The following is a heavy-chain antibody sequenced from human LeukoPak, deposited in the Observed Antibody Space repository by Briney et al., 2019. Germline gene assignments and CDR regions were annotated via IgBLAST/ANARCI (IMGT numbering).Heavy chain of an antibody. V-gene: IGHV3-21*01. J-gene: IGHJ6*04. Sequence: GGSLRLSCAASGFTFSSYSMNWVRQAPGKGLEWVSSISSSSSYIYYADSVKGRFTISRDNAKNSLYQQMNSLRAEDTAVYYCARAGFVAAAGTGYYYYGMDVWGKGTTVTVSS. D-gene: IGHD6-13*01. CDR2: ISSSSSYI. CDR3: ARAGFVAAAGTGYYYYGMDV. CDR1: GFTFSSYS.